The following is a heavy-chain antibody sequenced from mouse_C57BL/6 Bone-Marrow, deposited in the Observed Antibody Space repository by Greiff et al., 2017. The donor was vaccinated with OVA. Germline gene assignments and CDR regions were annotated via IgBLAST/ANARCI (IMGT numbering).Heavy chain of an antibody. CDR1: EYEFPSHD. D-gene: IGHD2-5*01. Sequence: EVQRVESGGGLVQPGESLKLSCESNEYEFPSHDMSWVRKTPEKRLELVAAINSDGGSTYYPDTMERRFIISRDNTKKTLYLQMSSLRSEDTALYYCARRTQDGGSKDWYFDVWGTGTTVTVSS. CDR2: INSDGGST. CDR3: ARRTQDGGSKDWYFDV. V-gene: IGHV5-2*01. J-gene: IGHJ1*03.